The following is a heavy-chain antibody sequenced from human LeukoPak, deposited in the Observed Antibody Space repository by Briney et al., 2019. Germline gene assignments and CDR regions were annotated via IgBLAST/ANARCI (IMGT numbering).Heavy chain of an antibody. CDR2: IYPGDSDT. D-gene: IGHD2-21*02. V-gene: IGHV5-51*01. CDR3: ASAVRQPLLSPLDAFDI. CDR1: GYSFTSYW. J-gene: IGHJ3*02. Sequence: RGESLKISCKGSGYSFTSYWIGWVRQMPGKGLEWMGIIYPGDSDTRYSPSFQGQVTISADKSISTAYLQWSSLKASDTAMYYCASAVRQPLLSPLDAFDIWGQGTMVTVSS.